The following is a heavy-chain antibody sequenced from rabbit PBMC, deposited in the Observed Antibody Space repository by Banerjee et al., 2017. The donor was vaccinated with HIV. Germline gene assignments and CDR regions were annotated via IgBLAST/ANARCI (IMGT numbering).Heavy chain of an antibody. Sequence: QQQLEESGGGLVKPGGTLTLTCKASGFDFSSSGVNWVRQAPGKGLELVACIYTTSGSTWYASWVNGRFTISRSTSLNTVDLQMTSLTAADTATYFCVRAGVYAGSSSYTGFDFNLWGQGTLVTVS. CDR1: GFDFSSSG. D-gene: IGHD8-1*01. J-gene: IGHJ4*01. V-gene: IGHV1S43*01. CDR2: IYTTSGST. CDR3: VRAGVYAGSSSYTGFDFNL.